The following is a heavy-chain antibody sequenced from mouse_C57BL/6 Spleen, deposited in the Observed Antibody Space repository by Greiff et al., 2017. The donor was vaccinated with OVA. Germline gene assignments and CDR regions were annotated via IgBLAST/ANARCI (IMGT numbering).Heavy chain of an antibody. CDR2: ISDGGSYT. Sequence: EVHLVESGGGLVKPGGSLKLSCAASGFTFSSYAMSWVRQTPEKRLEWVATISDGGSYTYYPDNVKGRFTISRDNAKNNLYLQMSHLKSEDTAMYYCARGGYGSSYDFDYWGQGTTLTVSS. V-gene: IGHV5-4*01. CDR3: ARGGYGSSYDFDY. CDR1: GFTFSSYA. D-gene: IGHD1-1*01. J-gene: IGHJ2*01.